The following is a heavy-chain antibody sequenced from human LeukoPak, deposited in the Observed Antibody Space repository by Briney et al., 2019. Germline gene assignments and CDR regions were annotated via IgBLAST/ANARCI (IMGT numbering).Heavy chain of an antibody. CDR2: INTDGSTT. V-gene: IGHV3-74*01. CDR1: GFTFSNSW. J-gene: IGHJ4*02. D-gene: IGHD3-10*01. Sequence: GGSLRLSCAASGFTFSNSWMHWVRQAPGKRLVWVSRINTDGSTTNYADSVKCRFTISSDNARNTVYLQMNSLRAEDSAVYYCANSYSPPHFWGQGTLVTVSS. CDR3: ANSYSPPHF.